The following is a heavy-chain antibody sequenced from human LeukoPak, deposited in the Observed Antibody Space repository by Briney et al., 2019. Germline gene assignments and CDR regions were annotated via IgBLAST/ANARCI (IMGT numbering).Heavy chain of an antibody. J-gene: IGHJ6*02. V-gene: IGHV3-33*01. CDR3: ARDERYCSGGSCYPSDGMDV. Sequence: PGGSLRLSCAASGFTFSSYGMHWVRQAPGKGLEWVAVIWCDGSNKYYADSVKGRFTISRDNSKNTLYLQMNSLRAEDTAVYYCARDERYCSGGSCYPSDGMDVWGQGTTVTVSS. D-gene: IGHD2-15*01. CDR1: GFTFSSYG. CDR2: IWCDGSNK.